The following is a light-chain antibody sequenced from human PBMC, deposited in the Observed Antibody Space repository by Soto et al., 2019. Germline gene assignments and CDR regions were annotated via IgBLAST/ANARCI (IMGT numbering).Light chain of an antibody. V-gene: IGKV3-20*01. CDR1: QSVSSSY. J-gene: IGKJ1*01. CDR3: QQYNNWPPWT. Sequence: EIVLTQSPGTLSLSPGERSTLSCKASQSVSSSYLAWYQKKRGQAPRLLLYGASSRATGIPDRFSGSGSGTELTLAISSLQSEDFAIYYCQQYNNWPPWTFGQGTNVDIK. CDR2: GAS.